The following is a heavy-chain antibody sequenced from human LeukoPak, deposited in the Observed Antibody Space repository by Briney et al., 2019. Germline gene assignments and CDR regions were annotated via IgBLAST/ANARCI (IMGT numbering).Heavy chain of an antibody. CDR3: ARNYFDSSDYPQTYYYYYMDV. CDR2: ISSTSTFI. V-gene: IGHV3-21*01. J-gene: IGHJ6*03. D-gene: IGHD3-22*01. CDR1: GLTFSRYS. Sequence: GGSLRLSCAASGLTFSRYSMNWVRQAPGKGLEWVASISSTSTFIYSADSVKGRFTISRDTAKNSLFLQMNSLRAEDTAIYYCARNYFDSSDYPQTYYYYYMDVWGKGTTVTVSS.